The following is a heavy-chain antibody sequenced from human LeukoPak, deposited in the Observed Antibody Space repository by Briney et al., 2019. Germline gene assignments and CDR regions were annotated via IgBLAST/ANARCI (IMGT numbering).Heavy chain of an antibody. V-gene: IGHV3-21*05. CDR1: GFTFSSYS. CDR2: ISSSSSYT. Sequence: PGGSLRLSCAASGFTFSSYSVNWVRQAPGKGLEWVSYISSSSSYTNYADSVKGRFTITRDNAKNSLYLQLNSLRAEDTAVYYCARAPHYSNYGPYYYGMDVWGQGTTVTVSS. CDR3: ARAPHYSNYGPYYYGMDV. J-gene: IGHJ6*02. D-gene: IGHD4-11*01.